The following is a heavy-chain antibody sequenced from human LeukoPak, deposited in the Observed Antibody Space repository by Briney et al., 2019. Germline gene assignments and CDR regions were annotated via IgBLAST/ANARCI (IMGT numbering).Heavy chain of an antibody. V-gene: IGHV1-18*01. CDR1: GYTFTSYG. CDR2: ISAYNGNT. J-gene: IGHJ6*03. CDR3: ARDLRIAVAGTYYYYMDV. D-gene: IGHD6-19*01. Sequence: ASVKVSCKASGYTFTSYGISWVRQAPGQGLEWMGWISAYNGNTNYAQKLQGRVTMTPDTSTSTAYMELRSLRSDDTAVYYCARDLRIAVAGTYYYYMDVWGKGTTVTVSS.